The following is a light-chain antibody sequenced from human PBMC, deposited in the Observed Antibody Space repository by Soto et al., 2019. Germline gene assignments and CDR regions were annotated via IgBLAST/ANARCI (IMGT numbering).Light chain of an antibody. CDR2: DVN. V-gene: IGLV2-14*01. J-gene: IGLJ2*01. Sequence: QSALTQPASVSGSPGQSITISCTGTISDIGGYNFISWYQHHPGKAPKLVIYDVNNRPSGISYRFSGSKSGNTASLTISGLQAEDEADYYCASYTSKSSLIFGGGTKVTVL. CDR3: ASYTSKSSLI. CDR1: ISDIGGYNF.